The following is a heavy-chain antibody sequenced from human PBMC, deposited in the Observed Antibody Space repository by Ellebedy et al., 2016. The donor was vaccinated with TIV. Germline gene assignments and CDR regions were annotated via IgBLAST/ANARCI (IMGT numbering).Heavy chain of an antibody. CDR2: IKQDGSER. CDR3: AKALDS. V-gene: IGHV3-7*01. Sequence: PGGSLRLSCPASGFSFSSSWMDWVRQAPGKGLEWVANIKQDGSERNFVDSVKGRFTISRDNAKNSLYLQLNNLRAEDTAVYYCAKALDSWGQGTQVTVSS. J-gene: IGHJ4*02. CDR1: GFSFSSSW.